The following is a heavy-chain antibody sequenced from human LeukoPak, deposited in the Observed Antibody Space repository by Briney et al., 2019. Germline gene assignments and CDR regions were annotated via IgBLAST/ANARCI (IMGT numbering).Heavy chain of an antibody. Sequence: ASVKVSCKASGYTFTGYYMHWVRQAPGQGLEWMGWINPNSGGTNYAQKFQGRVTMTRDTSISTAHMELSRLRSDDTAVYYCARVQTRITMIVVPLGAFDIWGQGTMVTVSS. CDR1: GYTFTGYY. J-gene: IGHJ3*02. CDR2: INPNSGGT. V-gene: IGHV1-2*02. CDR3: ARVQTRITMIVVPLGAFDI. D-gene: IGHD3-22*01.